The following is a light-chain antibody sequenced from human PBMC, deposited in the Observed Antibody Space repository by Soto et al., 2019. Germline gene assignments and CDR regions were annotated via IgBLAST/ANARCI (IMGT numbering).Light chain of an antibody. CDR2: DVS. CDR3: SSYTSSIYVV. V-gene: IGLV2-14*01. CDR1: SSGVGGYNY. J-gene: IGLJ2*01. Sequence: QSVLTQPASVSGSPGQSITISCTGTSSGVGGYNYVSWYQQHPGKAPKLMIYDVSNRPSGVSNRFSGSKSGNTASLTISGLQAEDEADYYCSSYTSSIYVVFGGGTKVTVL.